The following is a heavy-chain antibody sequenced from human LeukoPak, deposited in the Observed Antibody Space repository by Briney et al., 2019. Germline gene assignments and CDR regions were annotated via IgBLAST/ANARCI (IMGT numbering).Heavy chain of an antibody. CDR2: IYYSGST. CDR1: GGSISSYY. J-gene: IGHJ3*02. V-gene: IGHV4-59*08. CDR3: ARHVPRNEYSSGWYGVDAFDI. Sequence: SETLSLTCTVSGGSISSYYWSWIRQPPGKGLEWIGYIYYSGSTNYNPSLKSRVTISVDTSKNQFSLKLSSVTAADTAVYYCARHVPRNEYSSGWYGVDAFDIWGEGTMVTVSS. D-gene: IGHD6-19*01.